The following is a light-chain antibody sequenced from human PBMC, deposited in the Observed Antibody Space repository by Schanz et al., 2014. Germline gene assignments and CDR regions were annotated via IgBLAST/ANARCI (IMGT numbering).Light chain of an antibody. V-gene: IGLV1-44*01. CDR3: QSYDSSLSGCV. Sequence: QSVLTQPPSASGTPGQRVTISCSGSTPNIGSNTINWYQQLPGTAPKLLIHTNNQRPSGVPDRFSASKSDTSASLAITGLQAEDEADYYCQSYDSSLSGCVFGGGTKLTVL. J-gene: IGLJ3*02. CDR1: TPNIGSNT. CDR2: TNN.